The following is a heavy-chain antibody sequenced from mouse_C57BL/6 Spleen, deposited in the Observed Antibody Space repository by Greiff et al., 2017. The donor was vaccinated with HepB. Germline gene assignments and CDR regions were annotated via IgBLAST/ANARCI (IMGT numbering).Heavy chain of an antibody. V-gene: IGHV3-6*01. Sequence: DVQLQESGPGLVKPSQSLSLTCSVTGYSITSGYYWNWIRQFPGNKLEWMGYISYDGSNNYNPSLKNRISITRDTSKNQFFLKLNSVTTEDTATYYCARNYSNFDYWGQGTTLTVSS. CDR1: GYSITSGYY. CDR2: ISYDGSN. J-gene: IGHJ2*01. CDR3: ARNYSNFDY. D-gene: IGHD2-5*01.